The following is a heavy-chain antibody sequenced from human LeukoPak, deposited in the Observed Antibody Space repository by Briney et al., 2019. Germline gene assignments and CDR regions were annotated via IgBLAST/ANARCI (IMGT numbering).Heavy chain of an antibody. D-gene: IGHD3-9*01. CDR2: IIPIFGTA. CDR3: ARVLRYYDWSFDY. Sequence: EATVKVSCKASGGTFSSYAISWVRQAPGQGLEWMGGIIPIFGTANYAQKFQGTVTITADDSTSTAYMELSSLRSEHTAVYYCARVLRYYDWSFDYWGQGTLVTVSS. CDR1: GGTFSSYA. J-gene: IGHJ4*02. V-gene: IGHV1-69*13.